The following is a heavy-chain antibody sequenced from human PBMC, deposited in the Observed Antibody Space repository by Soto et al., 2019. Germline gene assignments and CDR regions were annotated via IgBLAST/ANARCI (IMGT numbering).Heavy chain of an antibody. V-gene: IGHV3-23*01. D-gene: IGHD3-22*01. Sequence: PGGSLRLSCAASGFTFSLYAIIWVRQAPGKGLEWVSTISHRSATTYYADSVKGRFTVSRDNSKNTLYLQMNSLRAEDTAVYYCARQIVELIPYFDHWGQGSLVTVS. CDR2: ISHRSATT. CDR1: GFTFSLYA. CDR3: ARQIVELIPYFDH. J-gene: IGHJ4*02.